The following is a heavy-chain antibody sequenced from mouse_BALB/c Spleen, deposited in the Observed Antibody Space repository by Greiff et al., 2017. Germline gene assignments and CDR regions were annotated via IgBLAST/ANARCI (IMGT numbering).Heavy chain of an antibody. J-gene: IGHJ1*01. CDR1: GFTFSDYY. D-gene: IGHD4-1*02. Sequence: EVQGVESGGGLVKPGGSLKLSCAASGFTFSDYYMYWVRQTPEKRLEWVATISDGGSYTYYPDSVKGRFTISRDNAKNNLYLQMSSLKSEDTAMYYCARDPTGREGYFDVWGAGTTVTVSS. V-gene: IGHV5-4*02. CDR2: ISDGGSYT. CDR3: ARDPTGREGYFDV.